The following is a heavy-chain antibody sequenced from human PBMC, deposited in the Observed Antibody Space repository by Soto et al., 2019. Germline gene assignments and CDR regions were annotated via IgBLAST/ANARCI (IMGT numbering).Heavy chain of an antibody. CDR1: GGSISRSDYY. CDR3: VTSSVSRLLNHWYSDL. V-gene: IGHV4-39*01. CDR2: ISFGVTT. J-gene: IGHJ2*01. Sequence: SEARSRMWTVSGGSISRSDYYWGWIRQTPGKVLEWIGSISFGVTTYYNPSLKSRLTISIDTSNNQFSLKLSSVTAADTAVYYCVTSSVSRLLNHWYSDLWGRGTLVTSPQ.